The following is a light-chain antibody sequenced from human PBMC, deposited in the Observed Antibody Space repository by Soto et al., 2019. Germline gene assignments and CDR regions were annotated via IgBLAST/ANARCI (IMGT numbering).Light chain of an antibody. CDR1: SSDVGYYNY. CDR2: EVS. J-gene: IGLJ1*01. Sequence: QSVLTQPASVSGSPGQSITISCTGTSSDVGYYNYVSWYQQHPGNAPKLIIYEVSNRPAGVSNRFSGSKSGNTASLTISGLQAEDEADYYCSSYTSSSTLDVFGIGTRSPS. CDR3: SSYTSSSTLDV. V-gene: IGLV2-14*01.